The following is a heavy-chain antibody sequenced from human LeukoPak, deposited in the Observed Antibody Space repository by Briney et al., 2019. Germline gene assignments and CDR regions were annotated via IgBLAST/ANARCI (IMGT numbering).Heavy chain of an antibody. CDR3: ARTFRAVASPSLFDY. Sequence: SGGSLRLSCAASGFTFSSYSMNWVRQAPGKGLEWVSYISSSSSTIYYADSVKGRFTISRDNAKNSLYLQMNSLRAEDTAVYYCARTFRAVASPSLFDYWGQGALVTVSS. D-gene: IGHD6-19*01. CDR1: GFTFSSYS. CDR2: ISSSSSTI. V-gene: IGHV3-48*04. J-gene: IGHJ4*02.